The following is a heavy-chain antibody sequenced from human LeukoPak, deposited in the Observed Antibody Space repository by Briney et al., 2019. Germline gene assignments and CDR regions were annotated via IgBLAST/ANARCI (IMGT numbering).Heavy chain of an antibody. V-gene: IGHV1-69*13. J-gene: IGHJ4*02. CDR1: GGTFSSYA. Sequence: SVKVSCKASGGTFSSYAISWVRQAPGQGLEWMGGIIPIFGTANYAQKFQGRVTITADESTSTAYMELSSLRSEDTAVYYCARSPYYYDSSGYRDYWGQGTLVTVSS. CDR2: IIPIFGTA. D-gene: IGHD3-22*01. CDR3: ARSPYYYDSSGYRDY.